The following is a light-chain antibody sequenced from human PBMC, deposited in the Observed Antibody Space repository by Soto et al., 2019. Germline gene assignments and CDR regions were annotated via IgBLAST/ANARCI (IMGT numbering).Light chain of an antibody. CDR3: SSYTTSATWV. CDR2: EVS. Sequence: QSVLTQPASVSGSPGQSITISCTGTSSDVGRYKFVSWYQQLPNKAPKLIIYEVSDRPPGVSNRFSASKSGNTASLTISGLQADDEADYYCSSYTTSATWVFGEGTKLTVL. CDR1: SSDVGRYKF. J-gene: IGLJ3*02. V-gene: IGLV2-14*01.